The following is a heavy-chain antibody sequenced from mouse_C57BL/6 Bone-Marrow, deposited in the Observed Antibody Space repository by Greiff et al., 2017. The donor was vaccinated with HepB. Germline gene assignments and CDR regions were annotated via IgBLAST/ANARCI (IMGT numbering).Heavy chain of an antibody. CDR3: ARMTTVGYFDV. CDR2: ISNLAYSI. V-gene: IGHV5-15*01. CDR1: GFTFSDYG. Sequence: EVKLMESGGGLVQPGGSLKLSCAASGFTFSDYGMAWVRQAPRKGPEWVAFISNLAYSIYYADTVTGRFTISREKAKNTLYLEMSSLRSEDTAMYYCARMTTVGYFDVWGTGTTVTVSS. J-gene: IGHJ1*03. D-gene: IGHD1-1*01.